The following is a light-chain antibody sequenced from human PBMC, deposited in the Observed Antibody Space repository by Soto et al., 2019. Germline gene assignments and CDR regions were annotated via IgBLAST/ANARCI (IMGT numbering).Light chain of an antibody. CDR3: VSYTARSSYV. J-gene: IGLJ1*01. CDR1: SSDVGGYNY. V-gene: IGLV2-14*01. Sequence: QSVLTQPASVSGSPGQSITISCTGTSSDVGGYNYVSWYQQHPGKAPKLMICEVNNRPSGVSKRFSGSKSGNTASLTISGLQAEDEADYYCVSYTARSSYVFGTGTKLTVL. CDR2: EVN.